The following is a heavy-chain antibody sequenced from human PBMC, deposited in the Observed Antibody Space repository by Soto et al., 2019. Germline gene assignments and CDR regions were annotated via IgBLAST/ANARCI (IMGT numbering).Heavy chain of an antibody. J-gene: IGHJ4*02. V-gene: IGHV1-69*08. D-gene: IGHD2-2*01. CDR1: GGTFSSYT. CDR2: IIPILGIA. CDR3: AREPAGPAAIALKYFDY. Sequence: QVQLVQSGAEVKKPGSSVKVSYKASGGTFSSYTISWVRQAPGQGLEWMGRIIPILGIANYAQKFQGRVKITADKSTSTAYMELSSLRSEDTAVYYCAREPAGPAAIALKYFDYWGQGTLVTVSS.